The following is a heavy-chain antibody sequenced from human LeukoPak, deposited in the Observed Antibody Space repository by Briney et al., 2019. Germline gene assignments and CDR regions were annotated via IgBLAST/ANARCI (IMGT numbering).Heavy chain of an antibody. D-gene: IGHD3-22*01. Sequence: PEASVKVSCKTSGYTFTNYDINWVRQAPGQVLEWMGWMSPNSDNTGSAEKFRGRFTMTRDTSTDTAFMELSGLGSEDTAIYYCAREGGSGHSYYFDFWGRGTLVTVSS. CDR3: AREGGSGHSYYFDF. CDR1: GYTFTNYD. CDR2: MSPNSDNT. J-gene: IGHJ4*02. V-gene: IGHV1-8*01.